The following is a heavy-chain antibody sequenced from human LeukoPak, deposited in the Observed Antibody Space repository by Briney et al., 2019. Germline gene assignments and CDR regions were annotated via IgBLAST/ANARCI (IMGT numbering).Heavy chain of an antibody. J-gene: IGHJ5*02. Sequence: PGGSLRLSCAASGFTFSSYAMSWVRQAPGKGLEYVSAISSNGGSTYYANSVKGRFTISRDNSKNTLYLQMGSLRAEDMAVYYCARGGRYCSSTSCSHFDPWGQGTLVTVSS. D-gene: IGHD2-2*01. CDR3: ARGGRYCSSTSCSHFDP. CDR2: ISSNGGST. V-gene: IGHV3-64*01. CDR1: GFTFSSYA.